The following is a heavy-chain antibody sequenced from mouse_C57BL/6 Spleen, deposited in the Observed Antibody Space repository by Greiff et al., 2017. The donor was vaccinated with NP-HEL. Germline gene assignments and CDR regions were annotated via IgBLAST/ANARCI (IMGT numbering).Heavy chain of an antibody. Sequence: EVQLKESGAELVRPGASVKLSCTASGFNIKDDYMHWVKQRPEQGLEWIGWIDPENGDTEYASKFQGKATITADKSSNTAYLQLSSLTSEDTAVYYCTTVYYYGSLHAMDYWGQGTSVTVSS. D-gene: IGHD1-1*01. CDR3: TTVYYYGSLHAMDY. V-gene: IGHV14-4*01. CDR2: IDPENGDT. J-gene: IGHJ4*01. CDR1: GFNIKDDY.